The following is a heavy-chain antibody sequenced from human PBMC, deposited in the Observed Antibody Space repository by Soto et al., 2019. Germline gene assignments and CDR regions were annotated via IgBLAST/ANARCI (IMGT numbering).Heavy chain of an antibody. CDR1: GYIFTGYH. D-gene: IGHD3-10*01. Sequence: ASVKVSCKASGYIFTGYHMHWVRQAPGQGLEWMGWISAYNGNTNYAQKLQGRVTMTTDTSTSTAYMELRRLRSDDTAGYYCAIRMVRGAHVGFDYWGQGTLVTVSS. CDR2: ISAYNGNT. CDR3: AIRMVRGAHVGFDY. J-gene: IGHJ4*02. V-gene: IGHV1-18*04.